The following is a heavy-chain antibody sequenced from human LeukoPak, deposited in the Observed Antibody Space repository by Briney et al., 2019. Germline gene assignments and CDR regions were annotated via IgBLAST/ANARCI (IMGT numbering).Heavy chain of an antibody. CDR1: GGSISSSSYY. CDR2: IYYSGST. CDR3: ARGERKWFGESKGLDY. Sequence: PSETLSLTCTVSGGSISSSSYYWGWIRQPPGKGLEWIGSIYYSGSTYYNPSLKSRVTISVDTSKNQFSLKLSSVTAADTAVYYCARGERKWFGESKGLDYWGQGTLVTVSS. J-gene: IGHJ4*02. D-gene: IGHD3-10*01. V-gene: IGHV4-39*07.